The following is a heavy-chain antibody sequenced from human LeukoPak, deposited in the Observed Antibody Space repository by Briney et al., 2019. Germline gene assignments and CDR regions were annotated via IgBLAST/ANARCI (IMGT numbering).Heavy chain of an antibody. Sequence: SETLSLTCTVSGGSISSGSYYWSWIRQPAGKGLESIGRIYTSGSTNYNPSLKSRVTISVDTSKNQFSLKLSSVTAADTAVYYCAREYYDSSGHYSSWFDPWGQGTLVTVSS. V-gene: IGHV4-61*02. CDR1: GGSISSGSYY. D-gene: IGHD3-22*01. J-gene: IGHJ5*02. CDR3: AREYYDSSGHYSSWFDP. CDR2: IYTSGST.